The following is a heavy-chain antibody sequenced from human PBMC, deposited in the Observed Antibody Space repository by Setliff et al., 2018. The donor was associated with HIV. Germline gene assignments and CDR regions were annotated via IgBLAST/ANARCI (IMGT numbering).Heavy chain of an antibody. CDR3: ARFSTSSGGTFDY. Sequence: SETLSLTCTVSGYSISSGYYWGWIRQPPGKGLEWIGNIYHSGGTYYNPSLKSRVTISVDTSKNQFSLKLTSVTAADTAVYYCARFSTSSGGTFDYWGQGTLVTVSS. V-gene: IGHV4-38-2*02. CDR2: IYHSGGT. J-gene: IGHJ4*02. D-gene: IGHD6-6*01. CDR1: GYSISSGYY.